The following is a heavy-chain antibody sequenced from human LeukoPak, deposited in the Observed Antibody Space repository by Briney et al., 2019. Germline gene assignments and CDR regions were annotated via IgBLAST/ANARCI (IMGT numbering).Heavy chain of an antibody. J-gene: IGHJ3*02. D-gene: IGHD3-22*01. CDR2: IYPGDSDA. CDR1: GYSFTSYW. Sequence: GESLKISCKGSGYSFTSYWIGWVRQMPGKGLEWMGIIYPGDSDARYSPSFQGQVTISADKSISTAYLQWSSLKASDTAMYYCASPTLDYYDSSGPMDAFDIWGQGTMVTVSS. V-gene: IGHV5-51*01. CDR3: ASPTLDYYDSSGPMDAFDI.